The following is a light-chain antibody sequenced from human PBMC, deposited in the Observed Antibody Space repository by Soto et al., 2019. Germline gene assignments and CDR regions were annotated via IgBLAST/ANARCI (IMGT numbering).Light chain of an antibody. CDR2: LEGSGSY. CDR3: ETWDSNTRV. Sequence: QSVLTQSSSASASLGSSVKLTCTLSSGHSSYIIAWHQQQPGKAPRYLMKLEGSGSYNKGSGVPDRFSGSSWGADRYLTISNLPFEDEADYYCETWDSNTRVFGGGTKLTVL. CDR1: SGHSSYI. V-gene: IGLV4-60*02. J-gene: IGLJ3*02.